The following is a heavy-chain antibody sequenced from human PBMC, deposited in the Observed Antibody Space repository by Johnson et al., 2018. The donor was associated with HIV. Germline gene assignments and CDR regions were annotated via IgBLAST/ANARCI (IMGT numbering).Heavy chain of an antibody. V-gene: IGHV3-7*05. J-gene: IGHJ3*02. CDR3: AREWVNGAFDI. D-gene: IGHD1-1*01. Sequence: VQLVESGGGVVQPGGSLRLSCAASGFTFSSYWMHWVRQAPGKGLEWVANIKQDGSEHYYVDSVKGRFTISRDNAKNSLYSQMNRLGAEDTAVYYCAREWVNGAFDIWGQGTMVTVSS. CDR2: IKQDGSEH. CDR1: GFTFSSYW.